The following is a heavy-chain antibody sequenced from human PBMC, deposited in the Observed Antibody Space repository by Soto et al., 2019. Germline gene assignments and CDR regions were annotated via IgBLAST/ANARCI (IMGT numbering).Heavy chain of an antibody. D-gene: IGHD2-2*01. CDR2: IKQDGSEK. V-gene: IGHV3-7*05. Sequence: VQLVESGGGLVQPGGSLRLSCAASGFTFSSYWMSWVRQAPGKGLEWVANIKQDGSEKYYVDSVKGRFTISRDNAKNSLYLQMNSLRAEDTAVYYCARDRYCSSTSCPAHYYYYGMDVWGQGTTVTVSS. CDR1: GFTFSSYW. CDR3: ARDRYCSSTSCPAHYYYYGMDV. J-gene: IGHJ6*02.